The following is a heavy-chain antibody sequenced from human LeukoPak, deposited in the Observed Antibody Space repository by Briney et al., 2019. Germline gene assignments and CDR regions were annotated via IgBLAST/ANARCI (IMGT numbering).Heavy chain of an antibody. Sequence: PGGSLRLSCAASGFIFSNHAMNWVRQAPGKGLEWVAGVNSGGGSKYYTDSVKGRFTISRDNSKNTLYLQMSSLRADDSALYVCAKDLSINYNYFDDWGQGALVTVSS. D-gene: IGHD4-11*01. V-gene: IGHV3-23*01. J-gene: IGHJ4*02. CDR1: GFIFSNHA. CDR3: AKDLSINYNYFDD. CDR2: VNSGGGSK.